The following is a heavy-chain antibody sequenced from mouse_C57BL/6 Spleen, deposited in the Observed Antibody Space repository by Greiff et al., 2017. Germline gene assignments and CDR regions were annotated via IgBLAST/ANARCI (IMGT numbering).Heavy chain of an antibody. CDR3: TRGGHFDY. J-gene: IGHJ2*01. CDR1: GFNIKDDY. CDR2: IDPENGDT. V-gene: IGHV14-4*01. Sequence: EVQLQQSGAELVRPGASVKLSCTASGFNIKDDYMHWVKQRPEQGLEWIGWIDPENGDTEYASKFQGKATITADTSSNTAYLQLSSLTSEDTAVYYCTRGGHFDYWGQGTTLTVSS.